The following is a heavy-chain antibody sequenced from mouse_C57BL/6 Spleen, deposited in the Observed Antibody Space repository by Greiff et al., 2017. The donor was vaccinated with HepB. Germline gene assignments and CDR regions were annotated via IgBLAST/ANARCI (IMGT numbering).Heavy chain of an antibody. CDR3: TRTLDGYYGFAY. CDR2: IYPGNSDT. CDR1: GYTFTSYW. D-gene: IGHD2-3*01. Sequence: EVQRVESGTVLARPGASVKMSCKTSGYTFTSYWMHWVKQRPGQGLEWIGAIYPGNSDTSYNQKFKGKAKLTAVTSASTAYMELSSLTNEDSAVYYCTRTLDGYYGFAYWGQGTLVTVSA. V-gene: IGHV1-5*01. J-gene: IGHJ3*01.